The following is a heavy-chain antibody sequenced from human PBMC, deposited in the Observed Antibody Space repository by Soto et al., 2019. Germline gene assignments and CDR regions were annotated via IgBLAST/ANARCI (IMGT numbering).Heavy chain of an antibody. Sequence: PGGSLRLSCEASGMNFGGYWMHWVRQAPGKGLVWVSEIHTDGTSTNYADSLTGRFTISRDNARDTLYLQMNSLSVEDTAVYYCATLSAPVDFWGQGTLVTVSS. J-gene: IGHJ4*02. CDR3: ATLSAPVDF. V-gene: IGHV3-74*01. CDR1: GMNFGGYW. CDR2: IHTDGTST.